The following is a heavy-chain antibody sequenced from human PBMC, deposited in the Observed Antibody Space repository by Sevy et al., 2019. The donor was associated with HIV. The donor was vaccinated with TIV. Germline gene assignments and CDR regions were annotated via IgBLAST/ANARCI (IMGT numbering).Heavy chain of an antibody. CDR3: AKGDWSGAGSYKWVDP. J-gene: IGHJ5*02. D-gene: IGHD3-3*01. CDR1: GFTFSSYG. CDR2: IRDSGGTT. Sequence: GGSLRLSCEASGFTFSSYGMTWVRQAPEKGLEWVSSIRDSGGTTYYADSVKGRFTISRDNSKNTLYLQVNSLRAEDMATYYCAKGDWSGAGSYKWVDPWGQGTLVTVSS. V-gene: IGHV3-23*01.